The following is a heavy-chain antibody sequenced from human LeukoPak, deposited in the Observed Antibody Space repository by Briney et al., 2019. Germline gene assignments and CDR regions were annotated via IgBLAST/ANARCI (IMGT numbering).Heavy chain of an antibody. CDR1: GGSISSGGYY. D-gene: IGHD6-19*01. CDR2: IYYSGST. J-gene: IGHJ6*04. Sequence: SETLSLTCTVSGGSISSGGYYWSWIRQHPGKGLEWIGYIYYSGSTYYNPPLKSRVTISVDTSKNQFSLKLSSVTAADTAVYYCARDVAEAGRFYYYYGMDVWGKGTTVTVSS. V-gene: IGHV4-31*03. CDR3: ARDVAEAGRFYYYYGMDV.